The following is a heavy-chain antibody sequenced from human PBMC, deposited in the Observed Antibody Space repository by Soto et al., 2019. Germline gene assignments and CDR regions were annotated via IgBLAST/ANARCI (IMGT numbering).Heavy chain of an antibody. J-gene: IGHJ3*02. D-gene: IGHD4-17*01. CDR1: GFTFSSYG. CDR3: AKPAPTTVTTGVAFDI. Sequence: QVQLVESGGGVVQPGRSLRLSCAASGFTFSSYGMHWVRQAPGKGLEWVAVISYDGSNKYYADSVKGRFTISRDNSKNXLYLQMNSLRAEDTAVYYCAKPAPTTVTTGVAFDIWGQGTMVTVSS. V-gene: IGHV3-30*18. CDR2: ISYDGSNK.